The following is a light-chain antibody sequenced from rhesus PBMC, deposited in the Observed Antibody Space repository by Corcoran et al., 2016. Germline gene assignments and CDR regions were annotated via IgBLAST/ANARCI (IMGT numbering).Light chain of an antibody. J-gene: IGKJ1*01. CDR2: KAS. V-gene: IGKV1-22*01. CDR1: QGISSW. CDR3: QQYSSRPWT. Sequence: DIQMTQSPSSLSASVGDTVTITCRASQGISSWLAWYQQKPGKAPKLLIYKASSLQRWVPSRFSGSGSGTDFTLTISSLQSEDFATYYCQQYSSRPWTFGQGTKVEIK.